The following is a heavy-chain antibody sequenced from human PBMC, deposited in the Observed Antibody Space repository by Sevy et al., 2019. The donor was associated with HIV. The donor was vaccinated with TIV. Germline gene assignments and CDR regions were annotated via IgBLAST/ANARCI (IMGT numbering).Heavy chain of an antibody. CDR1: GFIFNDYW. CDR2: INENGNKQ. Sequence: GGSLRLSCAASGFIFNDYWMHWVRQAPGKGLEWVANINENGNKQYYVDSVKGRFTISRENAKSSVFLEMNSLTVDDAAVYYCARAIGASGSFWGQGTLVTVSS. V-gene: IGHV3-7*03. CDR3: ARAIGASGSF. J-gene: IGHJ4*02. D-gene: IGHD6-13*01.